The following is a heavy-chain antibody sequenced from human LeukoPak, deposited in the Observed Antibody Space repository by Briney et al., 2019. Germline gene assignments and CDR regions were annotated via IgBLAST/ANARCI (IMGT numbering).Heavy chain of an antibody. CDR2: INHSGGT. CDR1: GGSFSAYY. D-gene: IGHD2-2*01. Sequence: KPSETLSLTCAVYGGSFSAYYWSWLRQPPGKGLEWIGEINHSGGTNYNPSLKSRVTISVDTSKNQFSLKLSSVTAADTAVYYCTVDTSLTAYWGQGTLVTVSS. J-gene: IGHJ4*02. V-gene: IGHV4-34*01. CDR3: TVDTSLTAY.